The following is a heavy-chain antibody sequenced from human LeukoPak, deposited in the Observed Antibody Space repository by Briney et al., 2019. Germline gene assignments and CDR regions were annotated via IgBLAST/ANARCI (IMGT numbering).Heavy chain of an antibody. CDR2: ISSSGGYI. CDR1: GFIFSNYG. D-gene: IGHD6-6*01. Sequence: GSLRLSCAASGFIFSNYGMNWVRQAPGKGLEWISSISSSGGYIYYADSMKGRFTISRDNAKNSVYLQMNTLSAEDTAVYFCAREVSSSGSLDNWGQGTLVTVSS. CDR3: AREVSSSGSLDN. J-gene: IGHJ4*02. V-gene: IGHV3-21*01.